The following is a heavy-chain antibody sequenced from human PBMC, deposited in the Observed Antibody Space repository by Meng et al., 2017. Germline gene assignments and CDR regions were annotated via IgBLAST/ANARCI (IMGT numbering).Heavy chain of an antibody. V-gene: IGHV1-69*01. J-gene: IGHJ4*02. CDR2: IMPILGTA. Sequence: VPLGRDGAKVKQAWSLLTVSCTPTGGTFGSYAISGVRQARWQGLEWMGGIMPILGTANYAQKFHGTVTITADESTSTAYMELSSLRSEDTAVYYCARALKDYYDSSGYRVGYFDYWGQGTLVTVSS. CDR3: ARALKDYYDSSGYRVGYFDY. D-gene: IGHD3-22*01. CDR1: GGTFGSYA.